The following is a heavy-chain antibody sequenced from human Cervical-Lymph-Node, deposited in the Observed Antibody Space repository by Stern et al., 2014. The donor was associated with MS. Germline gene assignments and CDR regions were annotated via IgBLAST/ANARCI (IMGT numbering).Heavy chain of an antibody. V-gene: IGHV4-39*02. CDR2: VYYSGIT. D-gene: IGHD4-11*01. CDR1: GGSITNRDY. CDR3: ARGVTAVTNYVPNWCFDL. Sequence: QVQLQESGPGLVKPSETLSLTCTVSGGSITNRDYWGWIRQSPGKGLEWIGSVYYSGITYYRPALKRRATISIAPSRNNFFRSLNSVTATDTAVYFCARGVTAVTNYVPNWCFDLWGRGTLVTVSS. J-gene: IGHJ2*01.